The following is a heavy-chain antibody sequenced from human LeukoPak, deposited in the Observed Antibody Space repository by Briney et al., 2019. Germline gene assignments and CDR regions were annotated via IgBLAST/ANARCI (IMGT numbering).Heavy chain of an antibody. J-gene: IGHJ4*02. CDR1: GVSISSNSNY. D-gene: IGHD2-21*01. CDR3: ARQALWFFDH. V-gene: IGHV4-39*01. Sequence: PSETLSLTCTVSGVSISSNSNYWAWIRQPPGRGLEWIGSISYGGSTYYSPSLESRVTISVDTSKNQFSLRLSSVTAADTAVYYCARQALWFFDHWGQGTLVTVS. CDR2: ISYGGST.